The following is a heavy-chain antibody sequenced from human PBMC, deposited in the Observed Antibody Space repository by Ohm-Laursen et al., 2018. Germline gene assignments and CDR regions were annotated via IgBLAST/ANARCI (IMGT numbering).Heavy chain of an antibody. CDR3: ARDLGYYDSSGYYYGGMDV. V-gene: IGHV1-46*01. Sequence: ASVKVSCKASGYTFTSYYMHWVRQAPGQGLEWMGIINPSGGSTSYAQKFQGRVTMTRDTSTSTVYMELSSLRSEDTAVYYCARDLGYYDSSGYYYGGMDVWGQGTTVTVSS. CDR1: GYTFTSYY. D-gene: IGHD3-22*01. J-gene: IGHJ6*02. CDR2: INPSGGST.